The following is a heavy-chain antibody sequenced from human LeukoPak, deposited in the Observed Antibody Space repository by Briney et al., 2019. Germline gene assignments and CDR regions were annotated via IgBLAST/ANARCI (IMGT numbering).Heavy chain of an antibody. Sequence: SETLSLTCGVYGGSFSGYYWRWIRQPPGKGLERIGEINHSGSTNYNPSLKSRVTISVDTTKNQFSLKLSSVTAADTAVYYCARDHLANLASRLFDPWGQGTLVTVSS. CDR1: GGSFSGYY. V-gene: IGHV4-34*01. CDR3: ARDHLANLASRLFDP. D-gene: IGHD3-3*01. CDR2: INHSGST. J-gene: IGHJ5*02.